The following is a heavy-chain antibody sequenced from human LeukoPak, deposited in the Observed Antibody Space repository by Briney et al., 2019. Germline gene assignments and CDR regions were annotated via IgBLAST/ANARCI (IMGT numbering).Heavy chain of an antibody. Sequence: TSETLSLTCTVSGGSISSYYWSWIRQPPGKGLEWIGYIYYSGSTNYNPSLKSRVTISVDTSKNQFSLKLSSVTAADTAVYYCARGPTVTWDYGMDVWGQGTTVTVSS. J-gene: IGHJ6*02. CDR1: GGSISSYY. CDR2: IYYSGST. CDR3: ARGPTVTWDYGMDV. D-gene: IGHD4-17*01. V-gene: IGHV4-59*01.